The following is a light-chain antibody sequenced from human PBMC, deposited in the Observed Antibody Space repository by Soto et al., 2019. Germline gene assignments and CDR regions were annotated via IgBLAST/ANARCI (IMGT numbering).Light chain of an antibody. Sequence: DIQMTQSPSSLSASVGDRVTITCRASQSITSYLNWYQQKPGKAPKLLIFAASSLQSGVPSRFSGSASGTDFTLTISSLQPEDFATYYCQQSYRGLTFGQGTRLEIK. V-gene: IGKV1-39*01. CDR1: QSITSY. CDR3: QQSYRGLT. J-gene: IGKJ5*01. CDR2: AAS.